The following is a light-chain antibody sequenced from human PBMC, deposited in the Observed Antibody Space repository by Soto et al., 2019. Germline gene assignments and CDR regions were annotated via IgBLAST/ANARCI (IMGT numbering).Light chain of an antibody. Sequence: QSVLAQPPSASGTPGQRVSISCSGSSSNIGSSSVNCYQHVPGAAPQLLVYDNDQRPSEVPDRFSGSKSGTSASLAISGLRSDVGAFYSCAAWDDTLKSWVFGGGTQLPVL. CDR3: AAWDDTLKSWV. V-gene: IGLV1-44*01. J-gene: IGLJ3*02. CDR2: DND. CDR1: SSNIGSSS.